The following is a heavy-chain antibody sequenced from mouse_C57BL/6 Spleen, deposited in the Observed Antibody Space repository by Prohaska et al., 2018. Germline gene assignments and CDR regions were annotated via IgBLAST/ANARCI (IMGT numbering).Heavy chain of an antibody. J-gene: IGHJ2*01. CDR3: ARGSYSFDY. Sequence: LVRPGSSVKLSCKASGYTFTSYWMHWVKQRPIHGLEWIGNIDPSDSETHYNQKFKDKATLTVDKSSSTAYMQLSSLTSEDSAVYYCARGSYSFDYWGQGTTLTVSS. CDR2: IDPSDSET. CDR1: GYTFTSYW. V-gene: IGHV1-52*01.